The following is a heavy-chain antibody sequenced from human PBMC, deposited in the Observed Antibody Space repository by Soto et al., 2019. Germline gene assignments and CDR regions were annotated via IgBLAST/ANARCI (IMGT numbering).Heavy chain of an antibody. Sequence: QVQLVQSGAEVKKPGSSVKVSCKASGGTFSSYAISWVRQAPGQGLEWMGGIIPIFGTANYAQKFQGRVTITADESTSTAYIELSSLRSEDTAVYYCAREPTYYDILTGYYPNYYFDYWGQGTLVTVSS. V-gene: IGHV1-69*01. CDR2: IIPIFGTA. CDR3: AREPTYYDILTGYYPNYYFDY. D-gene: IGHD3-9*01. CDR1: GGTFSSYA. J-gene: IGHJ4*02.